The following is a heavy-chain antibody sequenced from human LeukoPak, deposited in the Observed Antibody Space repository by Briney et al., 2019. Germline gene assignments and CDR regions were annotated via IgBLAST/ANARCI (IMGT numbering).Heavy chain of an antibody. Sequence: GASVKVSCKASGYTFTSYYMHWVRQAPGQGLEWMGIISPSGGSTSYAQKFQGRVTMTRDTSTSTVYMELSSLRSEDTAVYYCARDQGDGSSGYYFDYWGQGTLVTVSS. CDR1: GYTFTSYY. J-gene: IGHJ4*02. D-gene: IGHD6-6*01. CDR2: ISPSGGST. CDR3: ARDQGDGSSGYYFDY. V-gene: IGHV1-46*03.